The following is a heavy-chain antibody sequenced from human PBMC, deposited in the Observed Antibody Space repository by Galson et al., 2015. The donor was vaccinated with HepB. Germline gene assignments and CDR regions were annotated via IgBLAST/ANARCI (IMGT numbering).Heavy chain of an antibody. CDR1: GFIFSSYA. V-gene: IGHV3-30*03. D-gene: IGHD1-7*01. Sequence: SLRLSCAASGFIFSSYAMDWVRQAPGKGLEWVAVISYDGSNKNYGDSVKGRFTIFRDNSKNTLYLQMNSLRAEDTAVYYCARVTGTTGYYYGMDGWGQGTRSPSP. J-gene: IGHJ6*02. CDR3: ARVTGTTGYYYGMDG. CDR2: ISYDGSNK.